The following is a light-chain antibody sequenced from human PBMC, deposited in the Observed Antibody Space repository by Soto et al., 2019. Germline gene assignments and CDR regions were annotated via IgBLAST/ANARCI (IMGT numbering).Light chain of an antibody. CDR1: QSVSSSY. CDR3: QQYGSSPPVVT. J-gene: IGKJ3*01. Sequence: EIVLTQSPGTLSLSPGERATLSCRASQSVSSSYLAWYQQKPGQAPRLLIYGASSRATGIPDRFSGSGSGTDFTLTISRLEPEDFAVYYCQQYGSSPPVVTFGPGTKVD. CDR2: GAS. V-gene: IGKV3-20*01.